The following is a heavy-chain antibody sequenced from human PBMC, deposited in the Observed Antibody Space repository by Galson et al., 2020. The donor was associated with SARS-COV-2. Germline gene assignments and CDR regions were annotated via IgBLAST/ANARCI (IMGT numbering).Heavy chain of an antibody. CDR2: ISYDGSNK. Sequence: GESLKISCAASGFTFSSYAMHWVRQAPGKGLEWVAVISYDGSNKYYADSVKGRFTISRDNSKNTLYLQMNSLRAEDTAVYYCARVNMDVWGKGTTVTVSS. J-gene: IGHJ6*03. CDR3: ARVNMDV. CDR1: GFTFSSYA. V-gene: IGHV3-30-3*01.